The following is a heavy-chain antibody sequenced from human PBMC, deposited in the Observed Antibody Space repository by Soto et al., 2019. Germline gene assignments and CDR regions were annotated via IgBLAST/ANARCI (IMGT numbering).Heavy chain of an antibody. V-gene: IGHV1-69*01. CDR3: ARGKDIVVVVAATGFDP. J-gene: IGHJ5*02. Sequence: QVQLVQSGAEVKKPGSSVKVSCKASGGTFSSYAIGWVRQAPGQGLEWMGGIIPIFGTANYAQKFQGRVTITADESTSTAYMELSSLRSEDTAVYYCARGKDIVVVVAATGFDPWGQGTLVTVSS. CDR2: IIPIFGTA. CDR1: GGTFSSYA. D-gene: IGHD2-15*01.